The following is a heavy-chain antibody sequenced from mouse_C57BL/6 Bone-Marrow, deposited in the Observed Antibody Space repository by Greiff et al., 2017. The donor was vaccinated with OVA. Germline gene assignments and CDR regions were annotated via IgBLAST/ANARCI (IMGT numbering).Heavy chain of an antibody. J-gene: IGHJ1*03. V-gene: IGHV1-55*01. Sequence: QVQLQQPGAELVKPGASVKMSCKASGYTFTSYWITWVKQRPGQGLEWIGDIYPGSRSTNYNEKFKSKATLTVDTSSSTAYMQLSSLTSEDSAVYYCARETTYYALHWYFDVWGTGTTVTVSS. CDR3: ARETTYYALHWYFDV. CDR1: GYTFTSYW. CDR2: IYPGSRST. D-gene: IGHD1-1*02.